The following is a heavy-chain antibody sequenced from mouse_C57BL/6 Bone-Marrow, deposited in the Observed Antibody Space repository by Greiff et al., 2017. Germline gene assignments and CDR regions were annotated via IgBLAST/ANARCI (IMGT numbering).Heavy chain of an antibody. Sequence: EVKLVESGGGLVQPGGSLKLSCAASGFTFSAYYMYWVRQTPEKRLEWVAYISNGGGSTYYPDTVKGRFTISRYNAKNTLYLQMSRLKSEDTAMYYCARHDYYGPYAMDYWGQGTSVTVSS. D-gene: IGHD1-1*01. J-gene: IGHJ4*01. CDR3: ARHDYYGPYAMDY. CDR2: ISNGGGST. CDR1: GFTFSAYY. V-gene: IGHV5-12*01.